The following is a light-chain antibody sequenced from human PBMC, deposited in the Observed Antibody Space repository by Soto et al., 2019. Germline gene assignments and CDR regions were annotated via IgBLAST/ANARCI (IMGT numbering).Light chain of an antibody. CDR2: KAS. V-gene: IGKV1-5*03. J-gene: IGKJ1*01. CDR1: QSISSW. Sequence: DIQMTQSPSTLSAFVGDRVTITCRASQSISSWLAWYPQKPGKAPKLLIYKASTLESGVRSRFSGSGSGTDFTLAISSLQSDDFATYYCLQYDSSSGTFGQGTQVDIK. CDR3: LQYDSSSGT.